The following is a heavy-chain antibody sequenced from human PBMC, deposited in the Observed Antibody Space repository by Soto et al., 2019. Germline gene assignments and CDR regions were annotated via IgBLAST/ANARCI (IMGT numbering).Heavy chain of an antibody. D-gene: IGHD3-10*01. CDR1: GYTFSDFA. J-gene: IGHJ4*03. CDR3: ARWSHYGSGTYP. CDR2: INGNGGTT. Sequence: VGSLRLSCAASGYTFSDFAIHWVRQTPGKRLEYVSAINGNGGTTYYGDSVKGRFTISRDNSKNTAYLQMGSLRVEDTAVYYCARWSHYGSGTYPWGQGTLVTVS. V-gene: IGHV3-64*02.